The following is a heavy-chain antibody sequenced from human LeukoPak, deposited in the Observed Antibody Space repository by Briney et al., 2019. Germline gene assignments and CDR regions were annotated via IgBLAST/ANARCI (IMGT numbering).Heavy chain of an antibody. D-gene: IGHD1-1*01. Sequence: PSETLSLTCTVSGGSISSTNNYWGWIRQPPGKGLEWVGSVYYSGSTYYNSSLESRITISVDTSSNQFSLRLRSVTAADTAVYYCARHNGNEDYYNCFDPWGQGTLVTVSS. CDR2: VYYSGST. V-gene: IGHV4-39*01. CDR1: GGSISSTNNY. CDR3: ARHNGNEDYYNCFDP. J-gene: IGHJ5*02.